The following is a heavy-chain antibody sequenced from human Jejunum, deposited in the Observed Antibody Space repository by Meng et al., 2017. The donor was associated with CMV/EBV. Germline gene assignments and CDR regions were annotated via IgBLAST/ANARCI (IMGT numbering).Heavy chain of an antibody. CDR1: GYTFTTYG. D-gene: IGHD6-25*01. Sequence: QVQLVQSGSELKKQXASXRISCKASGYTFTTYGMNWVRQAPGQGLEWMGWINTNTGKPTYAQGLTGRFVFSLDTSVSTAYLQISSLKAEDTAVYYCARDSEAADYWGQGTLFTVSS. J-gene: IGHJ4*02. CDR3: ARDSEAADY. CDR2: INTNTGKP. V-gene: IGHV7-4-1*02.